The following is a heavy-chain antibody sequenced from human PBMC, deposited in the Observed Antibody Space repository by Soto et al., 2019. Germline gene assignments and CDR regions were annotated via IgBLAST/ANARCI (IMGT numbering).Heavy chain of an antibody. V-gene: IGHV1-69*12. J-gene: IGHJ4*02. CDR3: ARGPDYAGCFDS. CDR2: IILPFGTP. CDR1: GGTFSNYA. Sequence: QVRLVQSGAEVKKPGSSVKVSCKASGGTFSNYAIDWVRQAPGQGLEWMGGIILPFGTPNYPQKFQGRVTISADESMTTAYMELTGLRSEDTAVYYCARGPDYAGCFDSWGRGTLVTVSS. D-gene: IGHD4-17*01.